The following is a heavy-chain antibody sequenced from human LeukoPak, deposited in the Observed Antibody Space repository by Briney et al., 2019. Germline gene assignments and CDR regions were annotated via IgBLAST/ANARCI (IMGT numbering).Heavy chain of an antibody. V-gene: IGHV4-30-2*01. J-gene: IGHJ5*01. CDR1: GGAITSGGFS. CDR3: ARSRQASGLFGS. CDR2: IYDRGPA. Sequence: SQTLSLTCTVSGGAITSGGFSWNWIRQPPGKGLEWIGCIYDRGPAYYNPSLKSRFTISVDRPKNQFFLNVTSLTAADTAVYYCARSRQASGLFGSWGQGTLVVVSS. D-gene: IGHD3-10*01.